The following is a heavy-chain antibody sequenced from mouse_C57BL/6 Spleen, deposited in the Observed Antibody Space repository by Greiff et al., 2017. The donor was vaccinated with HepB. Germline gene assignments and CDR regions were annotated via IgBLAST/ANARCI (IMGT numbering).Heavy chain of an antibody. CDR2: IYPGDGDT. V-gene: IGHV1-80*01. J-gene: IGHJ4*01. Sequence: VQLQQSGAELVKPGASVKISCKASGYAFSSYWMNWVKQRPGKGLEWIGQIYPGDGDTNYNGKFKGKATLTADKSSSTAYMQLSSLTSEDSAVYFCARREIYYDYYYAMDYWGQGTSVTVSS. D-gene: IGHD2-4*01. CDR1: GYAFSSYW. CDR3: ARREIYYDYYYAMDY.